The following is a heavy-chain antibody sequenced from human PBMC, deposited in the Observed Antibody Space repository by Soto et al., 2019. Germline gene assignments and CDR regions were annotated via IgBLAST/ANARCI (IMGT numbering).Heavy chain of an antibody. Sequence: ASVKVSCKASGYTFTSYGISWVRQAPGQGLEWMGWISAYNGNTNYAQKLQGRVTMTTDTSTSTAYMELRSLRSDDTAVYYCARAIRTTMVRGVNNYFDYWGQGTLVTVSS. CDR1: GYTFTSYG. D-gene: IGHD3-10*01. CDR2: ISAYNGNT. CDR3: ARAIRTTMVRGVNNYFDY. V-gene: IGHV1-18*01. J-gene: IGHJ4*02.